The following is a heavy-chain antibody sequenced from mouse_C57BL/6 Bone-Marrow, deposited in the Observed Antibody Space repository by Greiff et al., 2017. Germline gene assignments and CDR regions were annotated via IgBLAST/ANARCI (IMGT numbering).Heavy chain of an antibody. D-gene: IGHD1-1*01. CDR3: ARFITDYYYARED. Sequence: QVQLQQSGAELVRPGTSVKMSCKASGYTFTNYWIGWAQQRPGHGLEWIGDIYPGGGYTNYNETFTGQATLTAAKSSRTAYMQLSSLTSEDSGTYYCARFITDYYYAREDWGTGTSVTVSS. J-gene: IGHJ4*01. CDR2: IYPGGGYT. CDR1: GYTFTNYW. V-gene: IGHV1-63*01.